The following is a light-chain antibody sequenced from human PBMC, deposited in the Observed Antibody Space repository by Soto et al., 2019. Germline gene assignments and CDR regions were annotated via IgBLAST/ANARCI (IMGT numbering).Light chain of an antibody. J-gene: IGKJ4*01. V-gene: IGKV3-20*01. CDR2: GAS. CDR3: HQYGSSPRT. CDR1: QSVIRSY. Sequence: PGERATLSCRTSQSVIRSYVAWYQQKPGQAPRLIIYGASSRATGIPDRFSGSGSGTDFTLTISRLEPEDFAVYYCHQYGSSPRTFAGGTKVEIK.